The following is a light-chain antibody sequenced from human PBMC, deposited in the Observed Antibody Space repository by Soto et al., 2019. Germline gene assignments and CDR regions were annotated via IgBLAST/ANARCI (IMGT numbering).Light chain of an antibody. CDR3: QQYADYSS. V-gene: IGKV1-5*03. CDR2: KAT. J-gene: IGKJ1*01. Sequence: DIQMTQSPSTLPASVGDRVTVACRASQSIGSWLAWYQQKPGHAPKLLIYKATNLESGVPSRFSGSASGTEFTLTIASLQPDDFATYYCQQYADYSSFGQGTRVE. CDR1: QSIGSW.